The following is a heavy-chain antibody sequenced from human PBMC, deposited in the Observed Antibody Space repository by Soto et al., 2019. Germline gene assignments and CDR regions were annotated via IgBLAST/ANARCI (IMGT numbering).Heavy chain of an antibody. J-gene: IGHJ5*02. V-gene: IGHV4-59*01. Sequence: QVQLQESGPGLVKPSETLSLTCTVSGGSISSYYWSWIRQPPGKGLEWIGYIYYSGRTNYNPSLESRVTISVDTSKHQFSLKLSSVTAADTAVYYCARGYCSSTSCYIWDNWFDPWGQGTLVTVSS. CDR1: GGSISSYY. CDR3: ARGYCSSTSCYIWDNWFDP. CDR2: IYYSGRT. D-gene: IGHD2-2*02.